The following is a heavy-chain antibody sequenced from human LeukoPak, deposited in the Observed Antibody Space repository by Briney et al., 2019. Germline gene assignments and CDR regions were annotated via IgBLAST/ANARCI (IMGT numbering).Heavy chain of an antibody. Sequence: ASVKVSCKASGCTFTSYDINWVRQATGQGLEWMGWMNPNSGNTGYAQKFQGRVTMTRNTSISTAYMELSSLRSEDTAVYYCARGRIAARPGGYNWFDPWGQGTLVTVSS. CDR1: GCTFTSYD. D-gene: IGHD6-6*01. V-gene: IGHV1-8*01. CDR2: MNPNSGNT. CDR3: ARGRIAARPGGYNWFDP. J-gene: IGHJ5*02.